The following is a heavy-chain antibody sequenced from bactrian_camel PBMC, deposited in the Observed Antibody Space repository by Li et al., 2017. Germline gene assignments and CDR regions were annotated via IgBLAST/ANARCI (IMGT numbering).Heavy chain of an antibody. CDR1: GHTYSSNC. Sequence: HVQLVESGGGSVQPGGSLRLSCGASGHTYSSNCMGWFRQAPGKEREGVAFVYFGGGSTYYAASVKGRITISRDSAKNTVYLQMNNLQPEDTATYYCAEGRGSRGEHCYSLNYWGQGTQVTVS. CDR3: AEGRGSRGEHCYSLNY. CDR2: VYFGGGST. V-gene: IGHV3S54*01. J-gene: IGHJ4*01. D-gene: IGHD6*01.